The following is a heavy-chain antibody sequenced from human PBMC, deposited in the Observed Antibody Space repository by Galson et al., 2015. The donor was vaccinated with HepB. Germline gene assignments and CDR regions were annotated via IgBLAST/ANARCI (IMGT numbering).Heavy chain of an antibody. CDR3: ARGSYMVRGVGFFDY. CDR1: GFTFSSYS. CDR2: ISSSSSYI. J-gene: IGHJ4*02. Sequence: SLRLSCAASGFTFSSYSMNWVRQAPGKGLEWVSSISSSSSYIYYADSVKGRFTISRDNAKNSLYLQMNSLRAEDTAVYYCARGSYMVRGVGFFDYWGQGTLVTVSS. V-gene: IGHV3-21*01. D-gene: IGHD3-10*01.